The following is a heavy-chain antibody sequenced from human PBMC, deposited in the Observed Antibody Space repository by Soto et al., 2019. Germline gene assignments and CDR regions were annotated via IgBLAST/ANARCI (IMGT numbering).Heavy chain of an antibody. D-gene: IGHD4-17*01. V-gene: IGHV4-31*03. Sequence: SETLSLTCTLSVVSITSGAYYWTWVRQHPGKGLKWIGYIYYNGNTYFSPSLKSRLTISIDTSKNQFSLKLSSVTAADTAMYYCARARLRAVYAFDFWGQGTMVTVSS. CDR2: IYYNGNT. J-gene: IGHJ3*01. CDR3: ARARLRAVYAFDF. CDR1: VVSITSGAYY.